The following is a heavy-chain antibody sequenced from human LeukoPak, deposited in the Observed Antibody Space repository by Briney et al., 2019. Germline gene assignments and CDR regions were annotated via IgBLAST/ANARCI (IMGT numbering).Heavy chain of an antibody. CDR2: ISSSSSYI. V-gene: IGHV3-21*04. CDR3: ARSSKAESTRYSSGWYSGPPYYYGMDV. Sequence: PGGSLRLSCAASGFTFSSYSMDWVRQAPGKGLEWVSSISSSSSYIYYADSVKGRFTISRDNAKHSLYLQMNSLRAEDTAVYYCARSSKAESTRYSSGWYSGPPYYYGMDVWGQGTTVTVSS. CDR1: GFTFSSYS. D-gene: IGHD6-19*01. J-gene: IGHJ6*02.